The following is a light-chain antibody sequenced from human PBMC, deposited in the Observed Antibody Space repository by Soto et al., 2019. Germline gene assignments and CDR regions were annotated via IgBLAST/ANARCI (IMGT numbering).Light chain of an antibody. Sequence: DVQMTQSPSSVSASVGDRVTITCRASQGISSWLAWYQQKPGKAPKLLIYAASSLQSGVPSRFSGSGSGTDFTLSISSLPPADLATSYCQQATCFPLTSGGGTKGELK. CDR2: AAS. CDR1: QGISSW. V-gene: IGKV1-12*01. J-gene: IGKJ4*01. CDR3: QQATCFPLT.